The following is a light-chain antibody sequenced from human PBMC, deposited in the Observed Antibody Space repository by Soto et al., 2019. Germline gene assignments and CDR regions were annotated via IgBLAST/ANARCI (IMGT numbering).Light chain of an antibody. Sequence: QSALTQPPSVSGAPGQSVAISCTGTSSDVGSYNRVSWYQQPPGTAPKVMIYEVSNRPSGVPDRFSGSKSGNTASLTISGLQAEDEADYYCSSYTSSSTYVFGTGTKVTVL. V-gene: IGLV2-18*02. CDR1: SSDVGSYNR. J-gene: IGLJ1*01. CDR2: EVS. CDR3: SSYTSSSTYV.